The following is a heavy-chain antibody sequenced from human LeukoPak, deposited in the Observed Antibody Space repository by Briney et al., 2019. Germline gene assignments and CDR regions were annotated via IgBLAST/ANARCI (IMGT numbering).Heavy chain of an antibody. CDR1: GGSINSGSYY. CDR3: ARRLAGATTFLDV. Sequence: SQTLSLTXTVSGGSINSGSYYWMWIRQPAGKGLEWIGRIYTSGSTNYNVSLKSRVTISMDTSKNQFSLKLSSVTAADTAVYYCARRLAGATTFLDVWGQGTLVTVSS. V-gene: IGHV4-61*02. J-gene: IGHJ3*01. CDR2: IYTSGST. D-gene: IGHD1-26*01.